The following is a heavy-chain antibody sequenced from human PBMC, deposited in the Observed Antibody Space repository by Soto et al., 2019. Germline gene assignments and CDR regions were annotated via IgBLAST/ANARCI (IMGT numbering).Heavy chain of an antibody. CDR2: ISNSGSIS. D-gene: IGHD2-21*02. J-gene: IGHJ5*02. CDR1: GFTFSRNA. Sequence: EVQLLESGGGLVQPGGSLRLSCKASGFTFSRNAMSWVRQAPGKGLEWVSTISNSGSISYSADSVKGRFTISRDNSKNTLYLQMHSLRGEDTALYHCAKGLVAVSGLQWFDPWGQGTLVTVSS. CDR3: AKGLVAVSGLQWFDP. V-gene: IGHV3-23*01.